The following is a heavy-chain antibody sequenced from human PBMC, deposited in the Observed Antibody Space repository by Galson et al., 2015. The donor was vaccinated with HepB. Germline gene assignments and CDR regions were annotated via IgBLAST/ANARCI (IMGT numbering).Heavy chain of an antibody. CDR1: GGTFSSYV. D-gene: IGHD2-21*01. CDR3: VSGERVNNHYMDV. V-gene: IGHV1-69*13. CDR2: LITLFGTA. Sequence: SVKVSCKASGGTFSSYVITWVRQAPGQGLEWMGGLITLFGTANYAQKFQGRVTITADESTSTAYMELSSLRSEDTAVYYCVSGERVNNHYMDVWGKGTTVTVSS. J-gene: IGHJ6*03.